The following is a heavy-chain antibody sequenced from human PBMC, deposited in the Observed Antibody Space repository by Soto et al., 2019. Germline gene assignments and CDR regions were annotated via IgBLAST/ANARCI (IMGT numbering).Heavy chain of an antibody. V-gene: IGHV3-21*01. Sequence: GGSLRLSCAASGFPFSHYSMNWVRQAPGKGLEWVASISDSNTYIYYGESMRGRFTISRDNALTSLFLRMNSLRVEDTAVYYCASGDDTAMIQWGQGTLVTVSS. D-gene: IGHD5-18*01. CDR1: GFPFSHYS. J-gene: IGHJ4*02. CDR3: ASGDDTAMIQ. CDR2: ISDSNTYI.